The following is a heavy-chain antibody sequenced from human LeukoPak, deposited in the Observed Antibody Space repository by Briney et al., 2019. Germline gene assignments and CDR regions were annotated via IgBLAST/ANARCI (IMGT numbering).Heavy chain of an antibody. V-gene: IGHV4-59*13. J-gene: IGHJ4*02. CDR3: ARRSCSGGSCYYFDY. CDR1: GGSISSYY. Sequence: KTSETLSLTCTVSGGSISSYYWSWIRQPPGKGPEWIGYIYYSGSTNYNPSLKSRDTISVDTSKNQFSLKLTSVTAADTAVYYCARRSCSGGSCYYFDYWGQGTLVTVSS. CDR2: IYYSGST. D-gene: IGHD2-15*01.